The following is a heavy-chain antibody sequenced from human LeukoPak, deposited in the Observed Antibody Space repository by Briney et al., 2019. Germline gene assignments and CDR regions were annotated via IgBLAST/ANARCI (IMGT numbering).Heavy chain of an antibody. CDR2: IIPIFGTA. J-gene: IGHJ5*02. CDR3: VRAQYQLLTRNWFDP. D-gene: IGHD2-2*01. V-gene: IGHV1-69*05. CDR1: GGTFSSYA. Sequence: ASVKVSCKASGGTFSSYAISWVRQAPGQGLEWMGGIIPIFGTANYAQKFQGRVTITTDESTSTAYMELSSLRSEDTAVYYCVRAQYQLLTRNWFDPWGQGTLVTVSS.